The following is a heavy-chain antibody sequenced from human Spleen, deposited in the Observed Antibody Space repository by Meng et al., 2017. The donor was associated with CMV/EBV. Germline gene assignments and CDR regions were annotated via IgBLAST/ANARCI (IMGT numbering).Heavy chain of an antibody. V-gene: IGHV1-69*04. CDR2: IIPILGIA. J-gene: IGHJ5*02. CDR3: ARDGGQAKTSIAAAGTVNWFDP. CDR1: GGTFSSYT. Sequence: SVKVSCKASGGTFSSYTISWVRQAPGQGLEWMGRIIPILGIANYAQKFQGRVTITADKSTSTAYMELSSLRSEDTAVYYCARDGGQAKTSIAAAGTVNWFDPWGQGTLVTVSS. D-gene: IGHD6-13*01.